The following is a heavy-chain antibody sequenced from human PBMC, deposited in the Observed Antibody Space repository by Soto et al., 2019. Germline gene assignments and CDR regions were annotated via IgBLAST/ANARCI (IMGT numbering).Heavy chain of an antibody. CDR1: GFTLIHPW. CDR2: IKSKTDGRKT. J-gene: IGHJ4*02. D-gene: IGHD1-26*01. CDR3: TTGGTYYDPFFDY. V-gene: IGHV3-15*01. Sequence: GVPLRLSCTASGFTLIHPWITSLHQAPGCGLDWVARIKSKTDGRKTDYAAPVKARFTITRDDSKDTLYVQMNSLKSEDTAVYYCTTGGTYYDPFFDYWGQGTLVTVSS.